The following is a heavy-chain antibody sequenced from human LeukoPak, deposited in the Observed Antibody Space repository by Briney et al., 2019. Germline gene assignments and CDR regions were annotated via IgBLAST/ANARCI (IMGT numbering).Heavy chain of an antibody. V-gene: IGHV1-2*04. J-gene: IGHJ6*02. D-gene: IGHD6-13*01. CDR2: INPNSGGT. Sequence: ASVKVSCKASGYTFTSYGISWVRQAPGQGLEWMGWINPNSGGTNYAQKFQGWVTMTRDTSISTAYMELSRLRSDDTAVYYCARGGSSWPDYYYYYGMDVWGQGTTVTVSS. CDR3: ARGGSSWPDYYYYYGMDV. CDR1: GYTFTSYG.